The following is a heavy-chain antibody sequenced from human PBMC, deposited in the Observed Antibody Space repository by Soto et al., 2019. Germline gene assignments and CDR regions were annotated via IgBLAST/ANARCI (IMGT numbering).Heavy chain of an antibody. CDR2: ISAYNGNT. D-gene: IGHD1-1*01. J-gene: IGHJ4*02. CDR3: ARDTHIYNWNDREDFDY. V-gene: IGHV1-18*01. Sequence: ASVKVSCKASGYTFTSYGISWVRQAPGQGLEWMGWISAYNGNTNYAQKLQGRVTMTTDTSTSTAYMELRSLRSDDTAVYYCARDTHIYNWNDREDFDYWGQGTLVTVSS. CDR1: GYTFTSYG.